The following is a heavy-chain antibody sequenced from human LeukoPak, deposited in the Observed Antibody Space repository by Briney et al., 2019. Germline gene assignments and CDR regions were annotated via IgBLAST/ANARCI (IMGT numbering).Heavy chain of an antibody. V-gene: IGHV5-51*01. CDR3: ATRYYDILTGYYAFDY. CDR2: VYPRDSDT. J-gene: IGHJ4*02. Sequence: GESLKSSCKGFGYNFTNYWIGWVRQAPGKGLEWMGIVYPRDSDTRYSPFFQGLVTISADKSISTAYLQWSRLKASDTAIYYCATRYYDILTGYYAFDYWGQGTLVTVSS. D-gene: IGHD3-9*01. CDR1: GYNFTNYW.